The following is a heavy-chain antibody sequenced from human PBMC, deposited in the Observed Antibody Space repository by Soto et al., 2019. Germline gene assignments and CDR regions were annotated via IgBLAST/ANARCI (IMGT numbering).Heavy chain of an antibody. Sequence: GESLSLSCPGSGFTFHNYDMSWVRQAPGRGLEWVSSINGPGDDTYYADSVKGRFTITRDNSKNTLYLQMNSLRAEDTALYYGARKEEDDHVWGKSPLDWGQGTLVTVSS. D-gene: IGHD3-16*01. J-gene: IGHJ4*03. CDR3: ARKEEDDHVWGKSPLD. V-gene: IGHV3-23*01. CDR1: GFTFHNYD. CDR2: INGPGDDT.